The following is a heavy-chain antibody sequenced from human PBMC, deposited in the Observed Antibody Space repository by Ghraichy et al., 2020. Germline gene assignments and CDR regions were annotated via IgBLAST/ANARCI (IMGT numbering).Heavy chain of an antibody. CDR3: ARGQCTNGVCYMDV. CDR1: GYTFTSYD. CDR2: MTPNSGNT. Sequence: ASVKVSCKTSGYTFTSYDINWVRQATGQGLEWMGWMTPNSGNTGYAQKFQGRVTMTRNTSISTAYMELSSLRSEDTAVYYCARGQCTNGVCYMDVWGKGTTVTVSS. J-gene: IGHJ6*04. D-gene: IGHD2-8*01. V-gene: IGHV1-8*01.